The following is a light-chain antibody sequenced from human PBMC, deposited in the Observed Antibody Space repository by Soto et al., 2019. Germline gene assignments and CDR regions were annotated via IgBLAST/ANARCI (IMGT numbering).Light chain of an antibody. CDR1: QSISSS. V-gene: IGKV1-12*01. CDR2: AAS. CDR3: QQGDSFPIT. J-gene: IGKJ5*01. Sequence: DIQMTQSPSSVSASVGDRVTITCRASQSISSSLAWYQQKPGKVPKLLIYAASSLQSGVPSRFSGSGAGTEFTLSITSLQPEDFGTYYCQQGDSFPITFGQGTRLDIK.